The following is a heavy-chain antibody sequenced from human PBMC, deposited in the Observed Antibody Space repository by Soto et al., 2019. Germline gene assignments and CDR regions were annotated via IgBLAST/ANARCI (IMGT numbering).Heavy chain of an antibody. CDR3: ARGGYYYYYGMDV. D-gene: IGHD2-15*01. J-gene: IGHJ6*02. CDR1: GDSVTSHY. CDR2: MHYTGFS. Sequence: SETLSLTCSFSGDSVTSHYLTWIRQSPEKGLEWIGYMHYTGFSHYNPSLKSRVTISVDTSKNQSSLKLSSVTAADTAVYYCARGGYYYYYGMDVWGQGTTVTVSS. V-gene: IGHV4-59*02.